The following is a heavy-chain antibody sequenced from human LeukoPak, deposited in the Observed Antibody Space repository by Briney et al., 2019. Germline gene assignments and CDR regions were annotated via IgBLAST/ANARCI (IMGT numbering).Heavy chain of an antibody. D-gene: IGHD3-3*01. V-gene: IGHV4-4*07. J-gene: IGHJ4*02. Sequence: PSETLSLTCSVSGGSISSYYWSWIRQPAGKGREWIGRIYTTVNTDYNPSLKSRVTMSVDTSKNQFSLNLSSVTAADTAVYYCARDARGWSGFDYWGQGTLVTVSS. CDR2: IYTTVNT. CDR1: GGSISSYY. CDR3: ARDARGWSGFDY.